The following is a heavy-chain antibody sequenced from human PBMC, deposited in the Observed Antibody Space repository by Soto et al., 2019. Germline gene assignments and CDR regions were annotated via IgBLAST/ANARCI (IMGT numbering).Heavy chain of an antibody. J-gene: IGHJ2*01. Sequence: QVQLQESGPGLVKPSETLSLTCTVSGGSISSYYWSWIRQPPGKGLEWIGYIYYSGSTNYNPSLKRRVTIPVDTSKNQFSLKLCSVTAADTAVYYCAALGYCSGGSCREVFALWGRGTLVTVSS. CDR2: IYYSGST. CDR1: GGSISSYY. D-gene: IGHD2-15*01. V-gene: IGHV4-59*08. CDR3: AALGYCSGGSCREVFAL.